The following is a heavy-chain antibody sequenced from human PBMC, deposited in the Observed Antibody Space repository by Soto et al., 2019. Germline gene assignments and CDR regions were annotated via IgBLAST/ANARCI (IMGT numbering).Heavy chain of an antibody. CDR3: AKDGGYDLDPFDY. D-gene: IGHD5-12*01. J-gene: IGHJ4*02. CDR2: ISYDGSNK. CDR1: GFTFSSYG. Sequence: PGGSLRLSCAASGFTFSSYGMHWVRQAPGKGLEWVAVISYDGSNKYYADSVRGRFTISRDNSKNTLYLQMNSLRAEDTAVYYCAKDGGYDLDPFDYWGQGTLVTVSS. V-gene: IGHV3-30*18.